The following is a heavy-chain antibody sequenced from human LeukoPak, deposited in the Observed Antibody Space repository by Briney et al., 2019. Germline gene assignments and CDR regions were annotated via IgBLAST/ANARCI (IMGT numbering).Heavy chain of an antibody. V-gene: IGHV3-48*03. Sequence: LAGGSPRLSCAASGFTFSTYEMHWVRQAPGKGLEWVSYISTSGSTVYYAESVKGRFTISRDDAKNSLYLQMNSLRAEDTAVYYCARERNNMCVFDIRGQGTVVTVSS. D-gene: IGHD2/OR15-2a*01. CDR1: GFTFSTYE. CDR2: ISTSGSTV. J-gene: IGHJ3*02. CDR3: ARERNNMCVFDI.